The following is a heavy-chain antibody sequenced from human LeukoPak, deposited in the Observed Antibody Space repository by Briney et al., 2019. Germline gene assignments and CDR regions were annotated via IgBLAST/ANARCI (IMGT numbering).Heavy chain of an antibody. J-gene: IGHJ2*01. V-gene: IGHV3-20*01. Sequence: GGSLRLSCAASGFTFDDYGMSWVRQAPGKGLEWVSGINLNGGTTGYADSVKGRFTISRDNAKNSLYLQMNSLRAEDTALYHCARDREVATIDWYFDLWGRGTLVTVSS. D-gene: IGHD5-24*01. CDR1: GFTFDDYG. CDR3: ARDREVATIDWYFDL. CDR2: INLNGGTT.